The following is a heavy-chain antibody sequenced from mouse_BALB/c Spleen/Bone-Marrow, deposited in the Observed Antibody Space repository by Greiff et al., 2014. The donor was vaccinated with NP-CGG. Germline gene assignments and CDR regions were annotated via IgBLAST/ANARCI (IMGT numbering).Heavy chain of an antibody. CDR1: GYAFSSYW. J-gene: IGHJ4*01. CDR3: ARGVPMVY. V-gene: IGHV1-80*01. Sequence: QVQLQQSGAELVRPGSSVKISCKASGYAFSSYWMNWVKQRPGQGLEWIGQIYPGDGDTNYNGKFKGKATLTADKSSSTAYMQLSSLTSEDSAVYFCARGVPMVYWGQGTSVTVSS. CDR2: IYPGDGDT.